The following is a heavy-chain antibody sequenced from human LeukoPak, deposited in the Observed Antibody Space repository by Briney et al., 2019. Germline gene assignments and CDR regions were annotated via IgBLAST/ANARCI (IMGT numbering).Heavy chain of an antibody. CDR1: GFTFSSYA. Sequence: PGGSLRLSCAASGFTFSSYAMSWIRQPPGKGLEWIGYIYYSGSTNYNPSLKSRVSISVDTSKNQFSLKLSSVTAADTAVYYCARTGSTVTMLYPFDHWGQGTLVTVSS. CDR2: IYYSGST. CDR3: ARTGSTVTMLYPFDH. V-gene: IGHV4-59*01. J-gene: IGHJ4*02. D-gene: IGHD4-17*01.